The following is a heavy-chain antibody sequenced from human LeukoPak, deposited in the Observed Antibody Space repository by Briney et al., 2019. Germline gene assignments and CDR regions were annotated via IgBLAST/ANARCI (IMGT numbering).Heavy chain of an antibody. J-gene: IGHJ6*03. CDR2: IQQDGNEK. CDR3: ARGAKTYYYYMDV. Sequence: GGSLRLSCAASGFTFSTYSMSWVRQAPGKGLEWVANIQQDGNEKYYVDSVKGRFTISRDNAKNTLYLQMNSLRAEDTAVYYCARGAKTYYYYMDVWGKGTTVTVSS. CDR1: GFTFSTYS. V-gene: IGHV3-7*01.